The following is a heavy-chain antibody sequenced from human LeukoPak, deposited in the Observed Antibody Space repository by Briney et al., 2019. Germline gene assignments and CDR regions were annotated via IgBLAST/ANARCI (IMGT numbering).Heavy chain of an antibody. CDR3: ARAYCSGGSCYPYYFDY. V-gene: IGHV3-53*01. D-gene: IGHD2-15*01. CDR2: IYTGGST. CDR1: GFTVSSNY. Sequence: GGSLRLSCAASGFTVSSNYMSWVRQAPGKGLEWVSVIYTGGSTYYADSVKGRFTVSRDDSKNTLYLQMNSLRAEDTAVYYCARAYCSGGSCYPYYFDYWGQGNLVTVSS. J-gene: IGHJ4*02.